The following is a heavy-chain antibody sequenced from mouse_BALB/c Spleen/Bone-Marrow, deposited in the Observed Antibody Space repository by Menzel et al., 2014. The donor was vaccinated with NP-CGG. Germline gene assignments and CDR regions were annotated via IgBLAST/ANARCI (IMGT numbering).Heavy chain of an antibody. J-gene: IGHJ4*01. D-gene: IGHD2-4*01. Sequence: VQVVESGPGLVAPSQSLSITCTVSGFSLTGYGVSWVRQPPGKGLEWLGMIWGDGSTDYNSALKSRLSITKDNSKSQVFLKTSSLQTDDTARYYCARDSFLITRALDYWGQGTSVTVSS. CDR1: GFSLTGYG. CDR2: IWGDGST. V-gene: IGHV2-6-7*01. CDR3: ARDSFLITRALDY.